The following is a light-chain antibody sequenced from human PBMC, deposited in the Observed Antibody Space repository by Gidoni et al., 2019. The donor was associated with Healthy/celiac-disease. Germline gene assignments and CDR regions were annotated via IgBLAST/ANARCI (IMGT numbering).Light chain of an antibody. V-gene: IGLV1-44*01. CDR2: SNN. CDR1: SSNIASNT. J-gene: IGLJ3*02. Sequence: QSVLTQPPSASGTPGQRITSSCSGSSSNIASNTVNWYQQRPGTAPKLLIYSNNQRPSGVPDRFSGSKSGSSASLAISGLQSEDEADYDCAAWDDSLNGLVFGGGTKLTVL. CDR3: AAWDDSLNGLV.